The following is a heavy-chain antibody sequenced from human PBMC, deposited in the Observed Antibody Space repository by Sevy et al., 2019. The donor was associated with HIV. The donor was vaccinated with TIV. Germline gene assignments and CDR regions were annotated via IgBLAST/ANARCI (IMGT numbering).Heavy chain of an antibody. Sequence: GGSPRLSCAASGFTFSGYGMHWVRQAPGKGLEWVAVIWYDGTNKYYTDSVKGRFTISRDNSKNTLYLQMNSLRAEDXXXXXXXXXXXXXXXXXYYFDYWGQGTLVTVSS. CDR1: GFTFSGYG. CDR2: IWYDGTNK. CDR3: XXXXXXXXXXXYYFDY. V-gene: IGHV3-33*01. J-gene: IGHJ4*02.